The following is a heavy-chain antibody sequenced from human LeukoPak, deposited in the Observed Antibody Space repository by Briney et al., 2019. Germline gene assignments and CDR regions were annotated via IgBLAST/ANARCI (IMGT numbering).Heavy chain of an antibody. CDR3: ARDNTAVAGRVIDY. J-gene: IGHJ4*02. D-gene: IGHD6-19*01. CDR2: INPDTGAT. V-gene: IGHV1-2*02. CDR1: GYTFTGYY. Sequence: ASVKVSCKASGYTFTGYYMHWVRQAPGQGLEWMGWINPDTGATDIAQNFQGRVTMTRYTSTSSVYMELSSLRSEDTAVYYCARDNTAVAGRVIDYWGQGTLVTVSS.